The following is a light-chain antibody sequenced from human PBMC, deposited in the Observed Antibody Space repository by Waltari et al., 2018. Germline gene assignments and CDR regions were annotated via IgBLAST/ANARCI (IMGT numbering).Light chain of an antibody. CDR2: KVS. CDR1: QSFVYSDGNIY. CDR3: MQGTNWPQS. Sequence: DVVMTQSPLSLPVTLGQPASISCRSSQSFVYSDGNIYLNWFQQRPGQSPRRLIYKVSRRDSGVPDRFSGSGSGTDFTLRISRVEAEDVGLYFCMQGTNWPQSFGQGTKLEIK. J-gene: IGKJ2*03. V-gene: IGKV2-30*01.